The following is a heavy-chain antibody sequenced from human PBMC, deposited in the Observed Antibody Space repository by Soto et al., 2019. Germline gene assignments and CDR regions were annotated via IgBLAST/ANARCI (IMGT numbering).Heavy chain of an antibody. CDR3: ARAGTVTHYYYGMDV. CDR2: IYPSGST. Sequence: PSETLSLTCTVSGGSISSYYWSWIRQTAGKGLEWIGRIYPSGSTNYNPPLKSRVTMSVDTSKNQFSLKLSSVTAADTAVYYCARAGTVTHYYYGMDVWGQGTTVTVSS. D-gene: IGHD4-17*01. J-gene: IGHJ6*02. V-gene: IGHV4-4*07. CDR1: GGSISSYY.